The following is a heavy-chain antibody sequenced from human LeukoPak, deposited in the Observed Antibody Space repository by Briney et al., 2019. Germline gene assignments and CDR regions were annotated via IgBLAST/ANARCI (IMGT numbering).Heavy chain of an antibody. CDR2: INPNSGGT. Sequence: ASVMVSCKASAYTFTSYYMHCVRQAPGHGLEWMGWINPNSGGTNYAQKFKGRVTMTRDTSISTAYMELSRLRSDDTAVYYCAREYSGWYYYYYYYMDVWGKGTTVTVSS. D-gene: IGHD6-19*01. CDR1: AYTFTSYY. CDR3: AREYSGWYYYYYYYMDV. J-gene: IGHJ6*03. V-gene: IGHV1-2*02.